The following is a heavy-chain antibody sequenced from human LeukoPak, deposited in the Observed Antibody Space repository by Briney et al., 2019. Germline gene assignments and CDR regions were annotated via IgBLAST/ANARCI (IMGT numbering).Heavy chain of an antibody. CDR2: IYYSGST. CDR3: ARVPYYYDSSGYSPADY. CDR1: GGSISSSSYY. J-gene: IGHJ4*02. D-gene: IGHD3-22*01. V-gene: IGHV4-39*07. Sequence: SETLSLTCTVSGGSISSSSYYWGWIRQPPGKGLEWIGSIYYSGSTYYNPSLKSRVTISVDTSKNQFSLKLSSVTAADTAVYYCARVPYYYDSSGYSPADYWGQGTLVTVSS.